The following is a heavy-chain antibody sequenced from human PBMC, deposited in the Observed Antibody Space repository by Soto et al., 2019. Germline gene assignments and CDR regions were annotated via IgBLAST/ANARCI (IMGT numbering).Heavy chain of an antibody. V-gene: IGHV1-18*01. Sequence: GASVKVSCKASGYTFTSYGISWVRQAPGQGLEWMGWISAYNGNTNYAQKLQGRVTMTTDTSTSTAYMELRSLRSDDTAVYYCARVQGDSSTLPPHQKYNWFAPGGRETRVTVS. J-gene: IGHJ5*02. CDR3: ARVQGDSSTLPPHQKYNWFAP. D-gene: IGHD6-13*01. CDR1: GYTFTSYG. CDR2: ISAYNGNT.